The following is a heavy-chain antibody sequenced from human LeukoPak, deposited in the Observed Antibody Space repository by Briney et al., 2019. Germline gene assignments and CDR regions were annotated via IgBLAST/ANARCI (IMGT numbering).Heavy chain of an antibody. J-gene: IGHJ3*02. V-gene: IGHV3-30*04. CDR3: ASDPRWGGAFDI. D-gene: IGHD3-16*01. CDR1: GFTFSSYA. CDR2: ISYDGSNK. Sequence: PGRSLRLSCAASGFTFSSYAMHWVRQAPGKGLEWVAVISYDGSNKYYADSVKGRFTISRDNSKNTLYLQMNSLRAEDTAVYYCASDPRWGGAFDIWGQGTMVTVSS.